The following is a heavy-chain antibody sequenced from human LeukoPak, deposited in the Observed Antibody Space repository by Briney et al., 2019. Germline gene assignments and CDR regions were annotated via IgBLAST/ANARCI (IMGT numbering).Heavy chain of an antibody. CDR2: IYYSGST. V-gene: IGHV4-61*08. CDR1: GGSVSSGGYY. CDR3: ARKDYGDYSFDY. D-gene: IGHD4-17*01. Sequence: SETLSLTCTVYGGSVSSGGYYWSWIRQPPGKGLEWIGYIYYSGSTNYNPSLKSRVTISVDTSKNQFSLKLTSVTAADTAVYYCARKDYGDYSFDYWGQGTLVTVSS. J-gene: IGHJ4*02.